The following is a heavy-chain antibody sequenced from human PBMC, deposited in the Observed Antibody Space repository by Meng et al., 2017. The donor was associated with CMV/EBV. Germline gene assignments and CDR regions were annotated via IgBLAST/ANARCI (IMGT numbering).Heavy chain of an antibody. V-gene: IGHV4-61*02. CDR2: IYTSGST. D-gene: IGHD5-18*01. Sequence: QVQLQESGPGLVKPSQTLSLTCTVSGGSISSGSYYWSWSRQPAGKGLEWIGRIYTSGSTNYNPSLKSRVTISVDTSKNQFSLKLSSVTAADTAVYYGARGVQEYSYGQPTHFDYWGQGTLVTVSS. J-gene: IGHJ4*02. CDR3: ARGVQEYSYGQPTHFDY. CDR1: GGSISSGSYY.